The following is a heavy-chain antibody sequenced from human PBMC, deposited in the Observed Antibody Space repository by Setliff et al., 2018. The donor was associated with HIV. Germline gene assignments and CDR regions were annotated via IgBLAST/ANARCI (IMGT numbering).Heavy chain of an antibody. CDR1: GYSIRSGYN. J-gene: IGHJ4*02. CDR3: ARSSSVASDY. V-gene: IGHV4-38-2*02. Sequence: SETLSLTCTVSGYSIRSGYNWGWIRQPPGEGLEWIGHIYYSGSTNYNPSLKSRVTLSVDTSKNQFSLKMNSVTAADTAVYYCARSSSVASDYWGPGTLGTVSS. CDR2: IYYSGST. D-gene: IGHD6-19*01.